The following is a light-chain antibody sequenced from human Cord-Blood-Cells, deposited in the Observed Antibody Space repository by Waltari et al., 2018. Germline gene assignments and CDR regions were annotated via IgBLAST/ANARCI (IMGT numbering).Light chain of an antibody. Sequence: EIVLTQSPGTLSLSPGERATLSCRASQSVSSSYLAWYQQKPGQAPRLLIYGASSRATGSPDRFSGSGSGTDFTLTISRLEPEDFAVYYCQQYGSSLLFGQGTKVEIK. V-gene: IGKV3-20*01. CDR3: QQYGSSLL. CDR1: QSVSSSY. CDR2: GAS. J-gene: IGKJ1*01.